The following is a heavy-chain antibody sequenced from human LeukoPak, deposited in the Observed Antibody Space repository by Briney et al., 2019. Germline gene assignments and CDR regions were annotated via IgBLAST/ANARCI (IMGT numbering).Heavy chain of an antibody. J-gene: IGHJ4*02. CDR2: IWYDESKK. V-gene: IGHV3-33*01. D-gene: IGHD2-21*01. CDR3: ARDGGIGLDY. Sequence: GRSLRLSCVASGYTFSSYGMHWVRQAPGKGLQWVAVIWYDESKKYYTDSVKGRFTISRDVSKNTLYLQMNSLRAEDTAMYYCARDGGIGLDYCGQGTLVTVSS. CDR1: GYTFSSYG.